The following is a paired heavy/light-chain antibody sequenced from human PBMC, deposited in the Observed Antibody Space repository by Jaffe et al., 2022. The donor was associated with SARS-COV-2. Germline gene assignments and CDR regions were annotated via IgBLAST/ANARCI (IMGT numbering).Light chain of an antibody. CDR2: NNN. CDR1: SSNIGVGYD. J-gene: IGLJ2*01. CDR3: QSYDSSLSGPVI. V-gene: IGLV1-40*01. Sequence: QSVLTQPPSVSGAPGQRVTISCTGSSSNIGVGYDVHWYQQLPGTAPKLLIYNNNNRPSGVPDRFSASKSGTSASLAISGLQAEDEADYYCQSYDSSLSGPVIFGGGTKLTVL.
Heavy chain of an antibody. CDR2: ISYDGSKR. CDR1: GFPFSTYA. D-gene: IGHD2-2*01. CDR3: AKHDLPYCSSRSTCTQVYFDS. J-gene: IGHJ4*02. Sequence: QVQLVESGGGVVQPGRSLRLSCAASGFPFSTYAMHWVRQAPGRGLEWVAVISYDGSKRYYADSVKGRFTISRDNSKNTLFLQMDSLRLEETAVFYCAKHDLPYCSSRSTCTQVYFDSWGQGTLVTVSS. V-gene: IGHV3-30*18.